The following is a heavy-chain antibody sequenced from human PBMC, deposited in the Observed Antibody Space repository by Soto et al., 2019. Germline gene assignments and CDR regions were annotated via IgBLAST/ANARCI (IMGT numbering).Heavy chain of an antibody. CDR2: IYYSGST. Sequence: KASETLSLTCTVSGGSISSGGYYWSWIRQHPGKGLEWIGYIYYSGSTYYNPSLKSRVTISVDTSKNQFSLKLSSVTAADTAVYYCARDTTTTGGNWFDPWGQGTLVTV. CDR1: GGSISSGGYY. V-gene: IGHV4-31*03. J-gene: IGHJ5*02. CDR3: ARDTTTTGGNWFDP. D-gene: IGHD1-26*01.